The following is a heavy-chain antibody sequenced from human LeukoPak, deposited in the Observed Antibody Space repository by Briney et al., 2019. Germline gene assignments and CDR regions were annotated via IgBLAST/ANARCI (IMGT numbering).Heavy chain of an antibody. CDR1: GGTFSSYA. V-gene: IGHV1-69*01. CDR3: ARVPPPYYYDSSGYYGNYWYFDL. Sequence: SVKVSRKASGGTFSSYAISWVRQAPGQGLEWMGGIIPIFGTANYAQKCQGRVTITADESTSTAYMELSSLRSEDTAVYYCARVPPPYYYDSSGYYGNYWYFDLWGRGTLVTVSS. CDR2: IIPIFGTA. J-gene: IGHJ2*01. D-gene: IGHD3-22*01.